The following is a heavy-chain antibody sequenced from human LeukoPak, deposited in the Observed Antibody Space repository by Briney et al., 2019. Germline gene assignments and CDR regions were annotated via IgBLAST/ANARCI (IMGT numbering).Heavy chain of an antibody. Sequence: ASVKVSCKASEYTFTSYYMHWVRQAPGQGLEWMGIINPSGGSTSYAQKFQGRVTMTRDTSTSTVYMELSSLRSEDTAVYYCARARYGSGSYQGDNWFDPWGQGTLVTVSS. CDR2: INPSGGST. D-gene: IGHD3-10*01. J-gene: IGHJ5*02. V-gene: IGHV1-46*01. CDR3: ARARYGSGSYQGDNWFDP. CDR1: EYTFTSYY.